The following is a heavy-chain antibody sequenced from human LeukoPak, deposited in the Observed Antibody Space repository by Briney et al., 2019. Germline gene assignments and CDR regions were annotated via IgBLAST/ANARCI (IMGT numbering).Heavy chain of an antibody. V-gene: IGHV3-48*03. D-gene: IGHD6-19*01. CDR1: GFTFSSYE. CDR3: VGRLRGWSSGFDY. Sequence: GGSLRLSCAASGFTFSSYEMNWVRQAPGKGLEWVSYISTSGSTVYYAYADSVKGRFTISRDDAKNSMYLQMNSLRAGDTAVYYCVGRLRGWSSGFDYWGQGILVTVSS. CDR2: ISTSGSTV. J-gene: IGHJ4*02.